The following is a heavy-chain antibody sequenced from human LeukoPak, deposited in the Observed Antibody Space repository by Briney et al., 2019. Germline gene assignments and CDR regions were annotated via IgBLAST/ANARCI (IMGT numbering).Heavy chain of an antibody. CDR3: ARSGGGIAAASTNWFDP. CDR1: GYTFTSYG. Sequence: ASVKVSCKGSGYTFTSYGISWVRQAPGQGLEWMGWISAYNGNTNYAQKLQGRVTMTTDTSTSTAYMELRSLRSDDTAVYYCARSGGGIAAASTNWFDPWGQGTLVTVSS. J-gene: IGHJ5*02. V-gene: IGHV1-18*01. D-gene: IGHD6-13*01. CDR2: ISAYNGNT.